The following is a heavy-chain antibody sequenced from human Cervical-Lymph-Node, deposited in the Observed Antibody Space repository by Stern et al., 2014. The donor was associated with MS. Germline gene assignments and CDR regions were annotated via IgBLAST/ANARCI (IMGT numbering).Heavy chain of an antibody. D-gene: IGHD5-18*01. J-gene: IGHJ6*02. Sequence: QVQLVQSGGGVVQPGTSLRLSCTGSRFTFRSYGIHWVRQAPGKGLEWVSVTSYDGGNRQYADSVKGRFPISRDNSKNTVYLHLNSLRPEDTGVYHCAKDRRGGYNYLYGMDVWGQGTTVTVS. CDR1: RFTFRSYG. V-gene: IGHV3-30*18. CDR2: TSYDGGNR. CDR3: AKDRRGGYNYLYGMDV.